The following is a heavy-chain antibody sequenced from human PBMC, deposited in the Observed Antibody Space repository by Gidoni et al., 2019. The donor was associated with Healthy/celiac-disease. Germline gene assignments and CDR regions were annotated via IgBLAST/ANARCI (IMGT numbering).Heavy chain of an antibody. Sequence: EVQLLESGGGLVQPGGSLRPSCAASGFTFSSYAMSWVRQAPGKGLEWVSAISGSGGSTYYADSVKGRFTISRDNSKNTLYLQMNSLRAEDTAVYYCTFMTTVTTTLDDYWGQGTLVTVSS. D-gene: IGHD4-17*01. V-gene: IGHV3-23*01. CDR3: TFMTTVTTTLDDY. CDR1: GFTFSSYA. J-gene: IGHJ4*02. CDR2: ISGSGGST.